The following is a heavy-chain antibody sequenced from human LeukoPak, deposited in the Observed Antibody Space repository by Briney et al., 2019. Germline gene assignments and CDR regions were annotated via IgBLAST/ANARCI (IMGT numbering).Heavy chain of an antibody. CDR1: GSTLSDFS. D-gene: IGHD2/OR15-2a*01. Sequence: ASVTVSFTVSGSTLSDFSIHWVRQAPGKGLEYMGGSDPEDGATFHAQNFQCRVTMTEDTSTDTAYMELSSLRSEDTAVYYCVTDRARLFWYFDHWGRGTLVLVSS. V-gene: IGHV1-24*01. CDR3: VTDRARLFWYFDH. J-gene: IGHJ4*02. CDR2: SDPEDGAT.